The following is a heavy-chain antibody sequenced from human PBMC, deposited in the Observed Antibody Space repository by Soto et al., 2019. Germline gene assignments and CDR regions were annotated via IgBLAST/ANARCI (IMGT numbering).Heavy chain of an antibody. V-gene: IGHV3-23*01. CDR2: ISGSGGSS. CDR1: GFAFSTYA. J-gene: IGHJ6*02. Sequence: PGGSLRLSCAASGFAFSTYAMTWVRQAPGKGLEWVSVISGSGGSSYYAASVKGRFTISRDNSKNTVYLQMNGLRAEDTALYFFAKVTKRAAAGRYEYYKYGMDVWGQGTTVTVSS. D-gene: IGHD6-13*01. CDR3: AKVTKRAAAGRYEYYKYGMDV.